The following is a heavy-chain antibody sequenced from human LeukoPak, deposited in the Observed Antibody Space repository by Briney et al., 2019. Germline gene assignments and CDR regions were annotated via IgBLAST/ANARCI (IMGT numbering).Heavy chain of an antibody. Sequence: PSETLSLTYTVSNGSISNYFWSWIRQPPGKGLEWIGYVHHSGTANYNPSLMSRVNISIDTSEHRLSLKLSSVTAADTALYYCASLGGYYESSSYSQLDAFDIWGQGTMVTVSS. V-gene: IGHV4-59*01. J-gene: IGHJ3*02. CDR3: ASLGGYYESSSYSQLDAFDI. CDR1: NGSISNYF. D-gene: IGHD3-22*01. CDR2: VHHSGTA.